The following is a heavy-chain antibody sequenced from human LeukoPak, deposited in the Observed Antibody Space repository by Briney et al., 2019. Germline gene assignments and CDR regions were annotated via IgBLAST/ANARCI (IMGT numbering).Heavy chain of an antibody. J-gene: IGHJ3*02. V-gene: IGHV1-18*01. D-gene: IGHD1-7*01. CDR2: ISAYNGNT. CDR1: GYTFTSYG. CDR3: AKLTEDDAFDI. Sequence: ASVKVSCKASGYTFTSYGISWVRQAPGQGLEWMGWISAYNGNTNYAQKLQGRVTMTTDTSTSTAYMELRSLRFYDTAVYYCAKLTEDDAFDIWGQGTMVTVSS.